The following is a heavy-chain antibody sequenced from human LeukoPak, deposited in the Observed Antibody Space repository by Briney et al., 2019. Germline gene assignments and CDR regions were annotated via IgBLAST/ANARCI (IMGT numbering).Heavy chain of an antibody. V-gene: IGHV4-59*08. J-gene: IGHJ6*02. CDR1: GGSISSYY. D-gene: IGHD5-18*01. CDR2: IYYGGST. CDR3: ARRGGGYSYGYYYYGMDV. Sequence: PSETLSLTCTVSGGSISSYYWSWIRQPPGKGLEWIGYIYYGGSTNYNPSLKSRVTISVDTSKNQFSLKLSSVTAADTAVYYCARRGGGYSYGYYYYGMDVWAKGPRSPSP.